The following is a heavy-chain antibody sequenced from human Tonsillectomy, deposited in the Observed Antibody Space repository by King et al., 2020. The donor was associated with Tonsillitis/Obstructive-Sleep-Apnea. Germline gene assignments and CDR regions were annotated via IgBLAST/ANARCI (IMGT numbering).Heavy chain of an antibody. CDR3: ARDAVAGVYGWDFDY. J-gene: IGHJ4*02. Sequence: VQLVESGGGVVQPGRSLRISCAASGFTFSSYAIHWVRQAPSTGLEWVAVISYDGRNKYYADSVKGRFTISRDNSKNTVYLQMNSLRAEDTAVFYCARDAVAGVYGWDFDYWGQGTLVTVSS. CDR1: GFTFSSYA. CDR2: ISYDGRNK. V-gene: IGHV3-30*04. D-gene: IGHD6-19*01.